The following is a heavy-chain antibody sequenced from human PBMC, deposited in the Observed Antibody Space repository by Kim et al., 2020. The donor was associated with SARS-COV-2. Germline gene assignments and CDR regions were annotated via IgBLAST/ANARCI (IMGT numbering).Heavy chain of an antibody. CDR1: GFTFSSYG. CDR2: ISYDGSNK. CDR3: AKDLGIVGANYGMDV. V-gene: IGHV3-30*18. D-gene: IGHD1-26*01. Sequence: GGSLRLSCAASGFTFSSYGMHWVRQAPGKGLEWVAVISYDGSNKYYADSVKGRFTISRDNSKNTLYLQMNSLRAEDTAVYYCAKDLGIVGANYGMDVWG. J-gene: IGHJ6*02.